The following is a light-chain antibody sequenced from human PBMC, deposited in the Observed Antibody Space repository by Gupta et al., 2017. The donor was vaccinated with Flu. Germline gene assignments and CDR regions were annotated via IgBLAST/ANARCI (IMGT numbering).Light chain of an antibody. CDR3: CSSARDKTWV. Sequence: QSALTQPPSVSGSPGQSLTISCCGANRDLGGYDSVSWYQQSPCKAPKPFRYDVSKRPSGVPGRFSGSKSSNSASLTISGLQADDEATYYCCSSARDKTWVFGGGTELTVL. V-gene: IGLV2-11*01. CDR2: DVS. J-gene: IGLJ3*02. CDR1: NRDLGGYDS.